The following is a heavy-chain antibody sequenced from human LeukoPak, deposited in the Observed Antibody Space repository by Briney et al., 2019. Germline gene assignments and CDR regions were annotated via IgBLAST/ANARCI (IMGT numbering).Heavy chain of an antibody. CDR3: ARVSGYDWESFYDY. D-gene: IGHD5-12*01. CDR2: IYYSGST. J-gene: IGHJ4*02. Sequence: TSETLSLTCTVSGGSVSSYYWSWIRQPPGKGLEWIGYIYYSGSTNYNPSLKSRVTISVDTSKNQFSLKLSSVTAADTAMYYCARVSGYDWESFYDYWGQGSLVTVSS. V-gene: IGHV4-59*02. CDR1: GGSVSSYY.